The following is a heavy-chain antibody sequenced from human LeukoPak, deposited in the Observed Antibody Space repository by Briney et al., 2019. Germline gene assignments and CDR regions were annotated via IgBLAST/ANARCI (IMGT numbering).Heavy chain of an antibody. J-gene: IGHJ5*02. Sequence: SVKVSCKASGGTFSSYAISWVRRAPGQGLEWMGRIIPILGIANYAQKFQGRVTITADKSTSTAYMELSSLRSEDTAVYYCARTGFGDNWFDPWGQGTLVTVSS. CDR2: IIPILGIA. V-gene: IGHV1-69*04. D-gene: IGHD3-10*01. CDR3: ARTGFGDNWFDP. CDR1: GGTFSSYA.